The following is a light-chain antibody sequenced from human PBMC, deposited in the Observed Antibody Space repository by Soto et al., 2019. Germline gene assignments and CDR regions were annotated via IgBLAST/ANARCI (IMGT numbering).Light chain of an antibody. Sequence: EIVMTQSPATLSVSPGERATLSCRASQSVNSKLAWYQQKPGQAPRLLIYGASTRATGIPARFSGSGSGTDFTLTISSLEPEDFALYYCQQRNTWPPITFGQGTRLEIK. J-gene: IGKJ5*01. CDR1: QSVNSK. V-gene: IGKV3-15*01. CDR2: GAS. CDR3: QQRNTWPPIT.